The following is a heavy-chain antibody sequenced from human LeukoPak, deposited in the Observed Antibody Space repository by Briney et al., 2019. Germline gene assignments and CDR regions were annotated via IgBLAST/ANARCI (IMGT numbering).Heavy chain of an antibody. D-gene: IGHD2-15*01. CDR2: INSDGSST. CDR1: GFTFSSYW. Sequence: GGSLRLSCAASGFTFSSYWMHWVRQAPGKGLVWVSRINSDGSSTSYADSVKGRFTISRDNAKNTLYLQMNSLRAEDTAVFYCARYCSGGSCCGLSDYYGMDVWGQGTTVTVSS. CDR3: ARYCSGGSCCGLSDYYGMDV. J-gene: IGHJ6*02. V-gene: IGHV3-74*01.